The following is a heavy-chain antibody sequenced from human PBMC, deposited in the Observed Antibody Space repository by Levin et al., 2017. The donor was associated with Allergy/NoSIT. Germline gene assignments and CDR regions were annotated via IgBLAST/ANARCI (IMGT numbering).Heavy chain of an antibody. J-gene: IGHJ3*02. CDR1: GFTFSRHW. V-gene: IGHV3-7*01. Sequence: GESLKISCAASGFTFSRHWMTWVRQAPGKGLEWVANIKQDGSEKYYVDSVKGRFSISRDNAKNSLYLQMNSLRAEDTAVYYCAREITGTTCAFDIWGQGTMVTVSS. CDR3: AREITGTTCAFDI. D-gene: IGHD1-20*01. CDR2: IKQDGSEK.